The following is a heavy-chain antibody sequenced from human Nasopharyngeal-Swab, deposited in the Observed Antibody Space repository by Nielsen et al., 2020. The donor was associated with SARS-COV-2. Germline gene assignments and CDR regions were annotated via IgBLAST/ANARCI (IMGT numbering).Heavy chain of an antibody. CDR2: IKQDGSEK. J-gene: IGHJ3*02. V-gene: IGHV3-7*03. CDR1: GFTFSSYW. Sequence: GGSLRLSCAASGFTFSSYWMSWVRQAPGKGLGWVANIKQDGSEKYYVDSVKGRFTISRDNAKNSLYLQMNSLRAEDTALYYCAKDTGDYCSSTSCYPRHAFDIWGQGTMVTVSS. D-gene: IGHD2-2*01. CDR3: AKDTGDYCSSTSCYPRHAFDI.